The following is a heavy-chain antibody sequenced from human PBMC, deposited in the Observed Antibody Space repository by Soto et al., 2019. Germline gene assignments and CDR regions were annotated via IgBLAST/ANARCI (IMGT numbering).Heavy chain of an antibody. CDR3: ARDSGYSGYEAPLDY. D-gene: IGHD5-12*01. CDR2: IIPIFGTA. Sequence: ASVKVSCKASGGTFSSYAISWVRQAPGQGLEWMGGIIPIFGTANYAQKFQGRVTITADESTSTAYMELSSLRSEDTAVYYCARDSGYSGYEAPLDYWGQGTLVTVSS. CDR1: GGTFSSYA. J-gene: IGHJ4*02. V-gene: IGHV1-69*13.